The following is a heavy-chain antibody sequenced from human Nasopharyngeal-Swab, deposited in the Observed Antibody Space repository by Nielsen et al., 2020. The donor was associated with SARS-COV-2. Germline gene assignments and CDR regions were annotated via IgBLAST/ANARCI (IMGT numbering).Heavy chain of an antibody. CDR3: ARDISDIVVVPAAWDY. Sequence: ASVKVSCKASGYTFTSYGISWVRQAPGQGLEWMGWISAYNGNTNYAQKLQGRVTMTTDTSTSTAYMELRSLRSDDTAAYYCARDISDIVVVPAAWDYWGQGTLVTVSS. V-gene: IGHV1-18*01. CDR2: ISAYNGNT. CDR1: GYTFTSYG. J-gene: IGHJ4*02. D-gene: IGHD2-2*01.